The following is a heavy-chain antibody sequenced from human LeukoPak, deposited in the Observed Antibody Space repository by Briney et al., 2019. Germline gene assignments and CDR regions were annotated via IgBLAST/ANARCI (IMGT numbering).Heavy chain of an antibody. CDR3: VRGRTAPLNWFDP. V-gene: IGHV1-8*01. CDR2: MNPNSGNT. Sequence: ASVKVSCKASGYTFTSYVINWVRQATGQGLEWMGWMNPNSGNTGYAQKFQGRVTMTRNTSISTAYMELSSLRSEDTAVYYCVRGRTAPLNWFDPWGRGTLVTVSS. D-gene: IGHD3-16*02. J-gene: IGHJ5*02. CDR1: GYTFTSYV.